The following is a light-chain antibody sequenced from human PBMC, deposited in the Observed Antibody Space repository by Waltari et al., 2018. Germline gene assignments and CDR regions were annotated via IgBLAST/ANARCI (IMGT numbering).Light chain of an antibody. CDR3: MQATHWPYT. J-gene: IGKJ2*01. CDR1: QSLVFSDGNIY. V-gene: IGKV2-30*01. CDR2: KIS. Sequence: DVVVTQSPLPLPVTLGQAAYISRRSAQSLVFSDGNIYLSWFHHRPGQSPRRLIYKISNRDSGVPDRFSGGGAGTDFTLKISRVEAEDIGVYYCMQATHWPYTFGQGTKLEIK.